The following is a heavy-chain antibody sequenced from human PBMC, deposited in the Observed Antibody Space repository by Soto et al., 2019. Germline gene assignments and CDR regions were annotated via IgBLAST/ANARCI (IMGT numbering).Heavy chain of an antibody. Sequence: LRLSRAGSGFTFSSYAMSWVRQAPGKGLEWVSGISGSGVITYYADSVKGRFTTSRDNSKNTLYLQMIGLRAEDTAVYDCAKVAVGAAVGYFDYWGQGTLVTVSS. V-gene: IGHV3-23*01. J-gene: IGHJ4*02. CDR1: GFTFSSYA. CDR2: ISGSGVIT. D-gene: IGHD1-26*01. CDR3: AKVAVGAAVGYFDY.